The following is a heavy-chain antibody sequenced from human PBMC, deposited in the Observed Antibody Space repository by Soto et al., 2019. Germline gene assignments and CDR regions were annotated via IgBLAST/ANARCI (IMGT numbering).Heavy chain of an antibody. J-gene: IGHJ6*02. Sequence: EVQLVESGGGLVQPGGSLKLSCAASGFTFSGSAVHWVRQASGKGLEWVGRIRSKANSYATAYAASVKGRFTISRDDSKNTAYLQMNSLKTEDTAVYYCTRTPYSSGWYRIDYYYYGMDVWGQGTTVTVSS. D-gene: IGHD6-19*01. CDR3: TRTPYSSGWYRIDYYYYGMDV. CDR1: GFTFSGSA. V-gene: IGHV3-73*02. CDR2: IRSKANSYAT.